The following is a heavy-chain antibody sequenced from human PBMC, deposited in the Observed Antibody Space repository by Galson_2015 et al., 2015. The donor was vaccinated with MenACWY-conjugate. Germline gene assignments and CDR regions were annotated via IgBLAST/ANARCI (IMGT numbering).Heavy chain of an antibody. CDR1: GGSISSYY. CDR3: ARADSGWYPSAAFDI. D-gene: IGHD6-19*01. CDR2: IYYSGTT. V-gene: IGHV4-59*01. Sequence: ETLSLTCTVSGGSISSYYWSWIRQPPGKGLEWIGYIYYSGTTNYNPSLKSRVTISVDTSKNQFSLRLSSVTAADTAVYYCARADSGWYPSAAFDIWGQGTMVTVSS. J-gene: IGHJ3*02.